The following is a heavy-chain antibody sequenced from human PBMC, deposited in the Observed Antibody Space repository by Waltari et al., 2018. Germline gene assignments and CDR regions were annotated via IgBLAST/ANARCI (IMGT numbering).Heavy chain of an antibody. J-gene: IGHJ4*02. D-gene: IGHD1-26*01. Sequence: QVQLQQSGPGLVKPSQTLALTCPIPGDSVSSNSATWNGIRQSPSRGLEWLGRTYYRSKWYNDFAVSVKGRMLINPDTSKNQFSLQLNSVTPEDTAVYYCASGGGGSFDYWGQGTLVTVSS. CDR3: ASGGGGSFDY. V-gene: IGHV6-1*01. CDR1: GDSVSSNSAT. CDR2: TYYRSKWYN.